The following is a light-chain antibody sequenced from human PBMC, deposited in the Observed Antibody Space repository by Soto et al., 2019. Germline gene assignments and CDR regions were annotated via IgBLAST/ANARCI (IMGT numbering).Light chain of an antibody. Sequence: QPVLTQSPSASASLGASVKLTCTLSSGHSSYTIAWHQQQPEKGPRYLMKLNSDGSHSKGDGIPDRFSGSSSGAERYLTISSRQSEDEDDYYCQTWGTGIRVFGGGTKLTVL. V-gene: IGLV4-69*01. CDR2: LNSDGSH. CDR3: QTWGTGIRV. J-gene: IGLJ3*02. CDR1: SGHSSYT.